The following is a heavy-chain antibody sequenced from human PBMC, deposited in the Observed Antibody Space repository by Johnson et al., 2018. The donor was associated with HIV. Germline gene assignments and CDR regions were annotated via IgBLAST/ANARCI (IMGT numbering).Heavy chain of an antibody. CDR2: ISSSGNTI. V-gene: IGHV3-11*04. Sequence: QMLLVESGGGLVKPGGSLRLSCAASGITFSDYYMSWIRQAPGKGLEWVSYISSSGNTIYYADSVKGRVTISRDNAKKSLYLQMNSLRAEDTAVYYCARDKGRGAFDFWGQGTMVTVSS. J-gene: IGHJ3*01. CDR3: ARDKGRGAFDF. CDR1: GITFSDYY. D-gene: IGHD3-10*01.